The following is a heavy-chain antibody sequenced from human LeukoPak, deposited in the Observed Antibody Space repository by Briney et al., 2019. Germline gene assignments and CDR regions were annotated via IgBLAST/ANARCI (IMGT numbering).Heavy chain of an antibody. CDR1: GYTFTGYY. J-gene: IGHJ4*02. CDR2: INPNNGGI. CDR3: ARDGGSSWYDTLWYFDY. Sequence: GASVKVSCKASGYTFTGYYMHWVRRAPGQGLEWMGWINPNNGGINYARKFQGRVTMTRDTSISTAYMELSRLRSDDTAVYYCARDGGSSWYDTLWYFDYWGQGTLVTVSS. V-gene: IGHV1-2*02. D-gene: IGHD6-13*01.